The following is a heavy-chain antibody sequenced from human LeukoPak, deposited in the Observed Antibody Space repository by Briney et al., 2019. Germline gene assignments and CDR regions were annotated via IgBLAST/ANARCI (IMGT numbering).Heavy chain of an antibody. CDR1: GFTFSSYS. J-gene: IGHJ4*02. D-gene: IGHD2-2*01. CDR3: AKETGYCSSTSCYGEGYFDY. V-gene: IGHV3-21*04. CDR2: ITSSNNYI. Sequence: PGGSLRLSCAGSGFTFSSYSMNWVRQAPGKGLEWVSSITSSNNYIYYADSMKGRFTISRDNAKNSLYLQMNSLRVEDMALYYCAKETGYCSSTSCYGEGYFDYWGQGTLVTVSS.